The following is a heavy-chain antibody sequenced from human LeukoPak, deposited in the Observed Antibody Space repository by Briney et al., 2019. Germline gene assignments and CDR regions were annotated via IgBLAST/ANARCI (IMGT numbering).Heavy chain of an antibody. CDR3: ARHVAEDYYDSSGYYFDY. CDR2: IYYSGST. D-gene: IGHD3-22*01. J-gene: IGHJ4*02. CDR1: GGSISSYY. Sequence: SETLSLTCTVSGGSISSYYWSWIRQPPGKGLEWIGYIYYSGSTNYNPSLKSRVTISVDTSKNQFSLKLSSVTAADTAVYYCARHVAEDYYDSSGYYFDYWGQGTLVTASS. V-gene: IGHV4-59*08.